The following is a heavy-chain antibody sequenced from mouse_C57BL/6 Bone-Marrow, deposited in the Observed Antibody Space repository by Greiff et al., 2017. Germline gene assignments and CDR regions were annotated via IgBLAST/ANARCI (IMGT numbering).Heavy chain of an antibody. CDR1: GYTFTEYT. J-gene: IGHJ3*01. Sequence: VQLQQSGPELVKPGASVKLSCKASGYTFTEYTIHWVKQRSGQGLEWIGWFYPGSGSIKYNENFKDKATLTADQSSSTAYMERSRLTSEDSAVYYCARDERGDYYPAWFAYWGQGTLVTVSA. D-gene: IGHD1-1*01. V-gene: IGHV1-62-2*01. CDR3: ARDERGDYYPAWFAY. CDR2: FYPGSGSI.